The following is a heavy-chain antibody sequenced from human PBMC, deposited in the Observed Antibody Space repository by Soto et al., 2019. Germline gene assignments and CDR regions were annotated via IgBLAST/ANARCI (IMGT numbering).Heavy chain of an antibody. CDR2: ISGRNTFT. Sequence: GSLRLSCAASGFNFSDYYMSWIRQAPGKGLEWISYISGRNTFTQYADSLEGRLTISRDNAKTSLYLQLNSLPDDDPALYYSASDGGVIIPGAIGGPAGKDIWGQETTVPVSS. V-gene: IGHV3-11*06. J-gene: IGHJ6*02. D-gene: IGHD2-2*02. CDR1: GFNFSDYY. CDR3: ASDGGVIIPGAIGGPAGKDI.